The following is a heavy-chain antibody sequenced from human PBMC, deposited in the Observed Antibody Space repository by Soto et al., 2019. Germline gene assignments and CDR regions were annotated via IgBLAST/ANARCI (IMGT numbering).Heavy chain of an antibody. J-gene: IGHJ1*01. CDR2: IYYNGST. CDR1: GGSISSYY. CDR3: ASSSSSWYGGYFQH. V-gene: IGHV4-59*01. Sequence: QVQLQESGPGLVKPSETLSLTCTVSGGSISSYYWSWIRQPPGKGLEWIGYIYYNGSTNYNPSIKSRVTISVDTSKNQFSLKLSSVTAADTAVYYCASSSSSWYGGYFQHWGQGTLVTVSS. D-gene: IGHD6-13*01.